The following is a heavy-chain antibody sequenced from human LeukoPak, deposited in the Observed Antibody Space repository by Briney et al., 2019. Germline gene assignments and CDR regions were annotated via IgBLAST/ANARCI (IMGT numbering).Heavy chain of an antibody. CDR2: IYYSGST. CDR1: GGSISSYY. D-gene: IGHD6-13*01. V-gene: IGHV4-59*01. J-gene: IGHJ6*03. CDR3: ARATGYSSSWSRYYYYYYYMDV. Sequence: SETLSLTCTVSGGSISSYYWSWIRQPPGKGLEWIGYIYYSGSTNYNPSLKSRVTISVDTSKNQFPLKLSSVTAADTAVYYCARATGYSSSWSRYYYYYYYMDVWGKGTTVTISS.